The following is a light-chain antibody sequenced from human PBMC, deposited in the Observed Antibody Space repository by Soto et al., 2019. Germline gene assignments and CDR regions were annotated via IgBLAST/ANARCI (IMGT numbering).Light chain of an antibody. CDR1: QSVDSY. CDR3: QDLRPWPIT. CDR2: DAS. Sequence: EIVLTQSPATLSLSPGKRATLSCRSSQSVDSYLAWYQQKPGQAPRLLIYDASNRATGIPARFSGSGSGTDFTLTISSLEPVVFSFYYCQDLRPWPITLAHDTGLET. J-gene: IGKJ5*01. V-gene: IGKV3-11*01.